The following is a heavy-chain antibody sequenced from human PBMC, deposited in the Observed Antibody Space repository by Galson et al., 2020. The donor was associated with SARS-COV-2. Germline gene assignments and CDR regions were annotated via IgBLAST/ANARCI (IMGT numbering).Heavy chain of an antibody. D-gene: IGHD3-22*01. CDR3: ARVSYEYDNNGYGYYYYYGMDV. V-gene: IGHV4-39*07. CDR2: IYYSGST. Sequence: SETLSLTCTVSGGSISSSGYYWGWIRRPPGKGLEWIGSIYYSGSTYYNPSLKSRVTISVDTSKNQFSLKLNSVTAADTAVYYCARVSYEYDNNGYGYYYYYGMDVWGQGTTVTVSS. CDR1: GGSISSSGYY. J-gene: IGHJ6*02.